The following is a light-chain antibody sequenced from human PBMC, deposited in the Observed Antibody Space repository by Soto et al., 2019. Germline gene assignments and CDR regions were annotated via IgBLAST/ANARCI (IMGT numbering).Light chain of an antibody. CDR3: QQYVTSSYT. CDR1: QSLSSSF. V-gene: IGKV3-20*01. Sequence: IVLTQYPGTLSLSPGERATLSCRASQSLSSSFLAWYQQKPGQAPRLLIYGASSRATGIPDRFSGSGSGTDFTLTISRLEPEDFAVYYCQQYVTSSYTFGQGTRLEIK. J-gene: IGKJ5*01. CDR2: GAS.